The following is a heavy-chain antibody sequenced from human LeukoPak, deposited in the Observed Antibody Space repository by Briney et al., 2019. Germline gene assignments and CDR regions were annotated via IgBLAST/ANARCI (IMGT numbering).Heavy chain of an antibody. CDR1: GFTFTNYA. J-gene: IGHJ4*02. Sequence: GGSLRLSCAASGFTFTNYAMSGVRQAPGKGLGWVSGVSGSGGSTYYPDSVKGRFTISRDNSKNTVYLQMNSLRAEDTAVYYCGVVGATKAYWGQGTLVTVSS. D-gene: IGHD1-26*01. CDR2: VSGSGGST. V-gene: IGHV3-23*01. CDR3: GVVGATKAY.